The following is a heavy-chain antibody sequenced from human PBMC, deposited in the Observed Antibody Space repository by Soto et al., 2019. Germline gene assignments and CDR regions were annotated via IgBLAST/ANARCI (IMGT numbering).Heavy chain of an antibody. D-gene: IGHD5-18*01. V-gene: IGHV3-30*03. CDR1: GFPFGSFG. J-gene: IGHJ6*02. CDR3: AREGYTYDSLYYYFYYGMDV. CDR2: ITYDGSDK. Sequence: PGRSLRLSCAASGFPFGSFGMHCVRQAPGKGLAWVAVITYDGSDKYYVDSLKGRFTISRDKAKNSLYLQMYSLTAEDTAVYYCAREGYTYDSLYYYFYYGMDVWAQG.